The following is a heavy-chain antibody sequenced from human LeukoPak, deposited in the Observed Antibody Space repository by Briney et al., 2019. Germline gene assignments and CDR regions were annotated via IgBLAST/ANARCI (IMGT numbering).Heavy chain of an antibody. CDR1: GGSINSGDYY. J-gene: IGHJ5*02. D-gene: IGHD2-2*01. CDR3: AGKHCSSTRCYRFDP. CDR2: IYYSGST. V-gene: IGHV4-30-4*01. Sequence: PSETLSLTCTVSGGSINSGDYYWSWIRQPPGKGLEWIGYIYYSGSTYYNPSLKSRVTISVDTSRNQFSLKLNSVTAADTAVYYCAGKHCSSTRCYRFDPWGQGTLVTVPS.